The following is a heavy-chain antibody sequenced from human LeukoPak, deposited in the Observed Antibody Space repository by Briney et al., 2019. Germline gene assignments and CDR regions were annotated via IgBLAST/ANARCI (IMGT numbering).Heavy chain of an antibody. CDR3: AKDSNPNPHPPITIFGVVIIGGMDV. CDR2: ISGSGDST. Sequence: GGSLRLSCAASGFTFSSYGMSWVRQAPGKGMEWVSAISGSGDSTYYADSVKGRFTISRDNSKNTLYLQMNSLRAEDTAVYYCAKDSNPNPHPPITIFGVVIIGGMDVWGQGTTVTVSS. J-gene: IGHJ6*02. V-gene: IGHV3-23*01. CDR1: GFTFSSYG. D-gene: IGHD3-3*01.